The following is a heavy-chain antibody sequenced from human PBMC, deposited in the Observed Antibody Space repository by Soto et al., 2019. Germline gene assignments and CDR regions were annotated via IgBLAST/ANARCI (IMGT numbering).Heavy chain of an antibody. CDR1: GYTFTSYA. V-gene: IGHV1-3*01. Sequence: ASVKVSCKASGYTFTSYAMHWVRQAPGQRLEWMGWINAGNGNTKYSQKCQGRVTITRDTSASTAYMELSSLRSEDTAVYYCASYDSSGYGYYYYGMDVWGQGTPVTVSS. CDR3: ASYDSSGYGYYYYGMDV. D-gene: IGHD3-22*01. J-gene: IGHJ6*02. CDR2: INAGNGNT.